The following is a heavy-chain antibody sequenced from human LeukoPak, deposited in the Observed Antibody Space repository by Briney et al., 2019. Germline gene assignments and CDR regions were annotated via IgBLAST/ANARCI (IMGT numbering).Heavy chain of an antibody. J-gene: IGHJ6*03. CDR3: ARRRRYYDFWSGPTSYYYYMDV. Sequence: SETLSLTCAVYGGSFSGYYWSWIRQPPGKGLEWIGEINHSGSTNYNPSLKSRVTISVDTSKNQFSLKLSSVTAADTAVYYCARRRRYYDFWSGPTSYYYYMDVWGKGTTVTVSS. V-gene: IGHV4-34*01. CDR1: GGSFSGYY. D-gene: IGHD3-3*01. CDR2: INHSGST.